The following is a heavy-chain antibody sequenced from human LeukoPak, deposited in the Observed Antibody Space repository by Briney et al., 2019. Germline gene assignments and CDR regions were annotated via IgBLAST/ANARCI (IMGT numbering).Heavy chain of an antibody. D-gene: IGHD6-13*01. CDR1: GYTFTGYY. V-gene: IGHV1-2*02. J-gene: IGHJ4*02. CDR2: INPNSGGT. CDR3: VPSSNRIHYYFDY. Sequence: ASVKVSCKASGYTFTGYYIHWVRQAPGQGLEWMGWINPNSGGTKSAQRFQGRVTMSRDTSTSTAFMELSSLRSDDTAMYYCVPSSNRIHYYFDYWGQGTLVTVSS.